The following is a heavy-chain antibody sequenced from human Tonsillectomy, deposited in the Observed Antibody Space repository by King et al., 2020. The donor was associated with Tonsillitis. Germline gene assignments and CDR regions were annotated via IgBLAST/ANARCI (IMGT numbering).Heavy chain of an antibody. V-gene: IGHV1-69*09. Sequence: QLVQSGAEAKKPGSSVKVSCKASGGTFSSYAISWVRQATGQGLEWMGRIIPILGIANYAQKFQGRVTITADKSTSTAYMELSSLRSEDTAVCYCAREIGYYDSSGYYPGAFDIWGQGTMVTVSS. CDR1: GGTFSSYA. CDR3: AREIGYYDSSGYYPGAFDI. J-gene: IGHJ3*02. D-gene: IGHD3-22*01. CDR2: IIPILGIA.